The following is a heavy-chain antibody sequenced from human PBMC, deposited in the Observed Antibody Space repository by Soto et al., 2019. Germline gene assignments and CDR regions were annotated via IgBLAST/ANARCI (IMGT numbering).Heavy chain of an antibody. J-gene: IGHJ6*02. CDR2: ISSSGSTI. CDR3: ASGLTGDLQVYYYGMDV. D-gene: IGHD7-27*01. CDR1: GFTFSSYE. V-gene: IGHV3-48*03. Sequence: PGGSLRLSCAASGFTFSSYEMNWVRQAPGKGLEWVSYISSSGSTIYYADSVKGRFTISRDNAKNSLYLQMNSLRAEDTAVYYCASGLTGDLQVYYYGMDVWGQGTTVTVSS.